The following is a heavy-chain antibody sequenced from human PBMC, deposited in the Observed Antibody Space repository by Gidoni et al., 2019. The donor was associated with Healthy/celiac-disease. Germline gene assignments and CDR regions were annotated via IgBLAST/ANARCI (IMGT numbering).Heavy chain of an antibody. CDR1: GFTLSSYA. V-gene: IGHV3-30-3*01. CDR3: ARNVYYYDAFDI. Sequence: QVQLVESGGGVVQPGRSVRLSCAASGFTLSSYAMHWVRQAPGKGLEWVAVISYDGSNKYYADSVKGRFTISRDNSKNTLYLQMNSLRAEDTAVYYCARNVYYYDAFDIWGQGTMVTVSS. CDR2: ISYDGSNK. D-gene: IGHD3-10*01. J-gene: IGHJ3*02.